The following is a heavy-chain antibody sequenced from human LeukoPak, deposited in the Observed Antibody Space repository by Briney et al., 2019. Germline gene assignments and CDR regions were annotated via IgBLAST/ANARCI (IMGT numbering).Heavy chain of an antibody. V-gene: IGHV4-30-4*08. CDR2: IYYSGST. D-gene: IGHD3-22*01. J-gene: IGHJ4*02. CDR3: ASSYTYYYDSSGYSLDY. CDR1: GGSISSGDYY. Sequence: SQTLSPTCTVSGGSISSGDYYWSWIRQPPGKGLEWIGYIYYSGSTYYNPSLKSRVTISVDTSKNQFSLNLSSVTAADTAVYYCASSYTYYYDSSGYSLDYWGQGTLVTVSS.